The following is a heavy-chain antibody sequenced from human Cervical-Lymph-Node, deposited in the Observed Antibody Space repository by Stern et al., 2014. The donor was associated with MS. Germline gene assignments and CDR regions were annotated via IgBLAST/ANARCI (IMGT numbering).Heavy chain of an antibody. CDR2: IWYDGSNK. CDR1: GFTFSSYG. D-gene: IGHD2-15*01. V-gene: IGHV3-33*01. J-gene: IGHJ4*02. Sequence: EQLVESGGGVVQPGRSLRLSCAASGFTFSSYGMHWVRQAPGKGLEWVAVIWYDGSNKYYADSVKGRFTISRDNSKNTLYLQMNSLRAEDTAVYYCARDRHDLGYCSGGSCYLPDYWGQGTLVTVSS. CDR3: ARDRHDLGYCSGGSCYLPDY.